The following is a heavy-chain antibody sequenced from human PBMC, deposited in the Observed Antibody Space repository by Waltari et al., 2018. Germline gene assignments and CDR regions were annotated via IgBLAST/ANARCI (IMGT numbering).Heavy chain of an antibody. CDR3: ARQGPGQGSVFPTGYFDY. Sequence: QVQLQESGPGLVKPSETLSLTCGVSGYFISSGYYWGWTRQPPGKGLEWIGSLYHSGSTYYNPSLKSRVTISVDTSKNQFSLKLSSVTAADTAVYYCARQGPGQGSVFPTGYFDYWGQGTLVTVSS. V-gene: IGHV4-38-2*01. CDR2: LYHSGST. CDR1: GYFISSGYY. J-gene: IGHJ4*02. D-gene: IGHD3-10*01.